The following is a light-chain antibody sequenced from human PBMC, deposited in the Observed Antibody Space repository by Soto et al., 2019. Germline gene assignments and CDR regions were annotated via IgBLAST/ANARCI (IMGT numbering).Light chain of an antibody. Sequence: QSVLTQPPSMSAAPGQRVTISCSGTSSNIGDNYVSWYRQLPGTAPELLIYTDYQRPSGVPDRFSGSKSGTSASLAISGLQSEDEADYYCASWDDSLNGGVFGGGTQLTVL. V-gene: IGLV1-44*01. CDR1: SSNIGDNY. CDR2: TDY. J-gene: IGLJ3*02. CDR3: ASWDDSLNGGV.